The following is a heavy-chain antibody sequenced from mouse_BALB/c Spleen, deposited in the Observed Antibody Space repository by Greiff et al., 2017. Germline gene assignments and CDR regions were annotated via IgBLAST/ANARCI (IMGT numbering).Heavy chain of an antibody. CDR1: GFTFSSYT. J-gene: IGHJ4*01. D-gene: IGHD2-10*02. CDR2: ISSGGGNT. CDR3: ARYKKYSAMDY. Sequence: EVKLMESGGGLVKPGGSLKLSCAASGFTFSSYTMSWVRQTPEKRLEWVATISSGGGNTYYPNSVKGRFTISIDNAKNNLYLQMSSLRSEDTALYYGARYKKYSAMDYWGQGTSVTVSS. V-gene: IGHV5-9*03.